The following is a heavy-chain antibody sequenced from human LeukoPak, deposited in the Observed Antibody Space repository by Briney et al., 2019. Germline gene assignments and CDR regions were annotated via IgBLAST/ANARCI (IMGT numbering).Heavy chain of an antibody. CDR2: ISSIADGATT. Sequence: PGGSLRLSCPAPGFTFGDYAMSWVRQAPGKGLEWVGFISSIADGATTEYAASVKGRFTSSTDDSKSTAYLQMNRLKTEDTAVYYCTRVLKYCSGGSCYDDYFDYWGQGTLVTVSS. J-gene: IGHJ4*02. V-gene: IGHV3-49*04. CDR3: TRVLKYCSGGSCYDDYFDY. CDR1: GFTFGDYA. D-gene: IGHD2-15*01.